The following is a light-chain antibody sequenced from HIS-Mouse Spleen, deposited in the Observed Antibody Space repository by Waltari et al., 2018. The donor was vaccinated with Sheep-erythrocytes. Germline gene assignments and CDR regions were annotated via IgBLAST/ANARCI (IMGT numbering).Light chain of an antibody. Sequence: SYELTQPPSVSVSPGQTASITCSGDQLGDKYACWYQQKPGHSPVLVIYQDSKRPSGIPERFSGSNSGNTATLTISGTQAMDEADYYCQAWDSSTVVFGEGTKLTVL. CDR2: QDS. V-gene: IGLV3-1*01. J-gene: IGLJ2*01. CDR1: QLGDKY. CDR3: QAWDSSTVV.